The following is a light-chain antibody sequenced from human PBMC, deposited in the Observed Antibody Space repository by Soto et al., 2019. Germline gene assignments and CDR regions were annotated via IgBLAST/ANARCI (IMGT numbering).Light chain of an antibody. V-gene: IGKV3-11*01. J-gene: IGKJ4*01. CDR1: QSVSRY. CDR2: DAS. CDR3: QQRSNWPPLT. Sequence: IVLTQSPATLSLSPGERATLSCRASQSVSRYLAWYQQKPGQAPRLLIYDASNRATGIPARFSGNGSGTDFTLTISSLEPEDFGVYYCQQRSNWPPLTFGGGTNVDIK.